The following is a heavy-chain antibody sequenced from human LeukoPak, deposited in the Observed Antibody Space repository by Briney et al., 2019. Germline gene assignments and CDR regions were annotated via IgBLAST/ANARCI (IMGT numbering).Heavy chain of an antibody. V-gene: IGHV4-59*01. CDR1: GGSISSYY. J-gene: IGHJ4*02. CDR3: ARGGYDYVWGSYRYTLFDY. Sequence: SETLSLTCTVSGGSISSYYWSWIRQPPGKGLEWIGYIYYSGSTNYNPSLKSRVTISVDTSKNQFSLKLSSVTAADTAVYYCARGGYDYVWGSYRYTLFDYWGQGTPVTVSS. CDR2: IYYSGST. D-gene: IGHD3-16*02.